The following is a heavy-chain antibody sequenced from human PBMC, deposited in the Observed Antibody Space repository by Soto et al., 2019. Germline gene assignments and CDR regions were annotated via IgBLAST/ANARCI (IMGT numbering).Heavy chain of an antibody. CDR1: GFTFSSYS. J-gene: IGHJ6*02. D-gene: IGHD3-10*01. CDR2: ISSSSSYI. V-gene: IGHV3-21*01. CDR3: ARDRPSSLWFGEFLTGSIPYYYYYGMDV. Sequence: PGGSLRLSCAASGFTFSSYSMNWVRQAPGKGLEWVSSISSSSSYIYYADSVKGRFTISRDNAKNSLYLQMNSLRAEDTAVYYCARDRPSSLWFGEFLTGSIPYYYYYGMDVWGQGTTVTVSS.